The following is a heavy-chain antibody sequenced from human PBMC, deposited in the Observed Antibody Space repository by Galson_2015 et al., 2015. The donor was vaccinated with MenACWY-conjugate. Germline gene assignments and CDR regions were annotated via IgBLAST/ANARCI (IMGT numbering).Heavy chain of an antibody. CDR3: VRDRLSIIRAVPSSWFDP. CDR1: GFTFTNYW. V-gene: IGHV3-74*01. CDR2: INRDGSST. D-gene: IGHD3-10*01. J-gene: IGHJ5*02. Sequence: SLRLSCAASGFTFTNYWMHWVRQAPGKGPVWVSRINRDGSSTTYADSVKGRFTISRDNAKNTLFLQMNSLRVEDTAVYYCVRDRLSIIRAVPSSWFDPWGQGTLVTVSS.